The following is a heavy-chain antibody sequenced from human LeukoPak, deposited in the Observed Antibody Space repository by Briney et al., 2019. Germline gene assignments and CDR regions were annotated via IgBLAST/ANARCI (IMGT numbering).Heavy chain of an antibody. CDR1: GGSISSSNW. J-gene: IGHJ4*02. V-gene: IGHV4-4*02. D-gene: IGHD3-9*01. Sequence: SETLSLTCAVSGGSISSSNWWSWIRQPPGKGLEWIGEIYHSGSTNYNPSLKSRVTISVDKSKTQFSLKLSSVTAADTAVYYCSRGGAGIRYFDRLFDHWGQGTLVTVSS. CDR2: IYHSGST. CDR3: SRGGAGIRYFDRLFDH.